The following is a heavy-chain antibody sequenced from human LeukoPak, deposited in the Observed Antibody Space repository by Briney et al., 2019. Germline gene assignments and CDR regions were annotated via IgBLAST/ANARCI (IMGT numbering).Heavy chain of an antibody. J-gene: IGHJ4*02. Sequence: ASVKVSCKASGYTFTSYAMHWVRQAPGQRLEWMGWINAGNGNTKYSQKFQGRVTITRDTSAGTAYMELSSLRSEDTAVYYCAREGYGDFRNFDYWGQGTLVTVSS. V-gene: IGHV1-3*01. CDR1: GYTFTSYA. CDR3: AREGYGDFRNFDY. CDR2: INAGNGNT. D-gene: IGHD4-17*01.